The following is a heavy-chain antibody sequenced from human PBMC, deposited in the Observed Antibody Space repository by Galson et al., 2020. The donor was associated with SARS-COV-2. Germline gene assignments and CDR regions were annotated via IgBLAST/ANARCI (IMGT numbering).Heavy chain of an antibody. Sequence: ETSETLSLTCTVSGGSISNYYWSWIRQPPGNGLEWIGYIYSSGTTNYNPSLKRRVTISIDTSKKQISLKVNSVTAADTAVYYCARSGGGYCRGVSCYPSTGMDVWGQGTTVTVSS. CDR1: GGSISNYY. J-gene: IGHJ6*02. V-gene: IGHV4-59*01. CDR3: ARSGGGYCRGVSCYPSTGMDV. D-gene: IGHD2-15*01. CDR2: IYSSGTT.